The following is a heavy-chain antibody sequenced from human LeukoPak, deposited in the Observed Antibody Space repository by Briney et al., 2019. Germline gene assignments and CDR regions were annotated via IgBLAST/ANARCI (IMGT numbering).Heavy chain of an antibody. Sequence: ASVKVSCKASGYSFTTYLMHWVRQAPGQGLEWMGIINPSGGSTIYAQKFQGRVTMTRDTSTSTAYLELTSLRSEYTAVYYCARDQSTSMITWDYWGQGTLVTVSS. V-gene: IGHV1-46*01. J-gene: IGHJ4*02. CDR3: ARDQSTSMITWDY. CDR1: GYSFTTYL. D-gene: IGHD3-16*01. CDR2: INPSGGST.